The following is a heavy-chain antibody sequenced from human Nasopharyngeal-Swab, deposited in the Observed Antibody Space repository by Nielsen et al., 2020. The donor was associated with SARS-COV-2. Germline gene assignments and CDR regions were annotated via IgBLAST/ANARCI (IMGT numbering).Heavy chain of an antibody. J-gene: IGHJ3*02. V-gene: IGHV4-34*01. CDR3: AREGRGEWYHAFDI. CDR2: INHSGST. D-gene: IGHD3-16*01. Sequence: SETLSLTCAVYGGSFSGYYWSWIRQPPGKGLEWIGEINHSGSTNYNPSLKSRVTISVDTSKNQFSLKLSSVTAADTAVYYCAREGRGEWYHAFDIWGQGTMVTVSS. CDR1: GGSFSGYY.